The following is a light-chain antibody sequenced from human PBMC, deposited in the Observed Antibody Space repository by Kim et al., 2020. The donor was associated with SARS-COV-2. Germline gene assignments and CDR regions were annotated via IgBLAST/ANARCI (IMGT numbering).Light chain of an antibody. J-gene: IGKJ2*01. CDR2: GAS. CDR3: QQYNNWPMYT. Sequence: EIVMTQSPATLSVSPGERATLSCRASQSVSSDLAWYQQKPGQAPRLLIYGASTRATGIPDRFSGSGSGTEFTLTISSLQSEDSAVYYCQQYNNWPMYTFGQGARVDIK. CDR1: QSVSSD. V-gene: IGKV3-15*01.